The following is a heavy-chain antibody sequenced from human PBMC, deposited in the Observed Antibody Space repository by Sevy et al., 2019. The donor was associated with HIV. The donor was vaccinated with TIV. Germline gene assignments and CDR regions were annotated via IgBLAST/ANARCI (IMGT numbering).Heavy chain of an antibody. V-gene: IGHV3-30*18. D-gene: IGHD1-26*01. CDR2: ISFDGSDK. CDR3: AKMQGGSYNYYGMDV. CDR1: GFIFSTYG. Sequence: QLGGSLRLSCAASGFIFSTYGIHWVRQAPGKGLEWVAVISFDGSDKYYADSVRGRFNMSRDNSNNTLYLQMNSLRVEDTAIYYSAKMQGGSYNYYGMDVWGQGTTVTVSS. J-gene: IGHJ6*02.